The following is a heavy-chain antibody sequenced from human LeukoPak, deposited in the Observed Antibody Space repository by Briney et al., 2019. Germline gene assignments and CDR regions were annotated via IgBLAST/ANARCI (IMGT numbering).Heavy chain of an antibody. J-gene: IGHJ5*02. D-gene: IGHD3-10*01. Sequence: NPSETLPLTCTVSGGSISSYYWSWIRQPAGKGLEWIGRMYSSGATSYSPSLKSRVTMSVDTSQNQLSLKLTSMTAADTAVYYCARMSFGDTWFAPWGQGTLVTVSS. CDR3: ARMSFGDTWFAP. V-gene: IGHV4-4*07. CDR2: MYSSGAT. CDR1: GGSISSYY.